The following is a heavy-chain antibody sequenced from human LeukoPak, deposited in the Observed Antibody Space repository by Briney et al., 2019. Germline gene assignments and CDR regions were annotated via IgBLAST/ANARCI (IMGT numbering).Heavy chain of an antibody. CDR3: ARGNAFDY. V-gene: IGHV4-61*01. CDR2: IYHSGSS. Sequence: SQTLSLTCKVSGDSITSSTCNWSWIRQTPGKGLEWIGYIYHSGSSNYNPSLKSRVTLSIDTSRNQFSLKLTSVTAADTAVYYCARGNAFDYWGQGTLVTVSS. CDR1: GDSITSSTCN. J-gene: IGHJ4*02.